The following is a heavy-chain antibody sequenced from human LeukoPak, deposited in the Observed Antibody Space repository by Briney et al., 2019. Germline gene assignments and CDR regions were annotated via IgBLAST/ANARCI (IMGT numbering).Heavy chain of an antibody. CDR2: IYPGDCDT. V-gene: IGHV5-51*01. J-gene: IGHJ4*02. CDR1: GYRFINYW. CDR3: ARPSHSGSYYHGFHY. D-gene: IGHD3-10*01. Sequence: GEPLEISFKGSGYRFINYWIGWGRPMPGKGLEWMGIIYPGDCDTRYSPSFQGQVTISAEKSNRTAYLQWSSLNASDTAMYYCARPSHSGSYYHGFHYWGQGTLVTVSS.